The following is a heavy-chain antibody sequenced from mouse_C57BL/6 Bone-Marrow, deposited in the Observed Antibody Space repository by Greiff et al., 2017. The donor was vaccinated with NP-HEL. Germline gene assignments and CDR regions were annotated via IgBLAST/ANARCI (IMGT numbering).Heavy chain of an antibody. CDR1: GYTFTSYW. J-gene: IGHJ2*01. CDR3: ARRGISNYLYYFDY. D-gene: IGHD2-5*01. CDR2: IHPNSGST. Sequence: QVQLQQPGAELVKPGASVKLSCKASGYTFTSYWMHWVKQRPGQGLEWIGMIHPNSGSTNYNEKFKSKATLTVDKSSSTAYMQLSSLTSEDSAVYYCARRGISNYLYYFDYWGQGTTLTVSS. V-gene: IGHV1-64*01.